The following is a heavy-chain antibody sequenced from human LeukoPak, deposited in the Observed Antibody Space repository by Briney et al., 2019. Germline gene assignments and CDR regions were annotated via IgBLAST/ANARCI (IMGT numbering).Heavy chain of an antibody. CDR2: ISSSSSTI. CDR1: GFTFSSYS. V-gene: IGHV3-48*01. J-gene: IGHJ3*02. D-gene: IGHD2-15*01. CDR3: ARRRGSDAFDI. Sequence: GGSLRLSCAASGFTFSSYSMNWVRQAPGKGLEWVSYISSSSSTIYYADSVKGRFTISRDNARNSLYLQMNSLRAEDTAVYYCARRRGSDAFDIWGQGTMVTVSS.